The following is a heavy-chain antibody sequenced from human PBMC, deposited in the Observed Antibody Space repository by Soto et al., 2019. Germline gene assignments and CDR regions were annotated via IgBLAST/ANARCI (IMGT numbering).Heavy chain of an antibody. Sequence: QVQLEQSGAEVKKPGASVKVSCTAYGYTFTDYYIHWMRQAPGQGLERMGLVKSSGGGTAYAQAFQGRVPMNRDTSTSTVDMEVSRLRSDDPAVYYCAREAAYCSSSRNYLLSYFDLLGQGTLVTVAS. CDR3: AREAAYCSSSRNYLLSYFDL. CDR1: GYTFTDYY. J-gene: IGHJ4*02. V-gene: IGHV1-46*01. D-gene: IGHD3-10*01. CDR2: VKSSGGGT.